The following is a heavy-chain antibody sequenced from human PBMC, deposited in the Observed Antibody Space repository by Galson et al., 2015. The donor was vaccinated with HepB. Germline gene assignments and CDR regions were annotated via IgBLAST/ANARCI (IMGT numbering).Heavy chain of an antibody. CDR1: GFTVSSNY. CDR3: ASSVGNYGVWEFDC. V-gene: IGHV3-53*01. Sequence: SLRLSCAASGFTVSSNYMSWVRQAPGKGLEWVSVIYSGGSTYYADSVKGRFTISRDNSKNTLYLQMNSLRAEDTAVYYCASSVGNYGVWEFDCWGQGTLVTVSS. D-gene: IGHD4-11*01. J-gene: IGHJ4*02. CDR2: IYSGGST.